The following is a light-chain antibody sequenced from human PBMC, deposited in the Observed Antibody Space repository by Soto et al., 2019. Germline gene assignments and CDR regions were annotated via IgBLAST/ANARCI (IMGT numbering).Light chain of an antibody. CDR1: QTITNY. J-gene: IGKJ1*01. V-gene: IGKV1-6*01. CDR2: ATD. CDR3: LQDSIYPWT. Sequence: IQMTQSPSTLPASVGDRVTITCRASQTITNYLNWYQQQSGKAPKLLIYATDTLQSGVPSRFSGRGSGTDFTLTISSLQPEDFATYYCLQDSIYPWTFGQGTKVDI.